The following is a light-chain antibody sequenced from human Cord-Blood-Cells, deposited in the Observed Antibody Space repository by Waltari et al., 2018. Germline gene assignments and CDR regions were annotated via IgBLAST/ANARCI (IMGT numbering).Light chain of an antibody. CDR3: QQSYSTNPS. Sequence: DIQMTHSPSSLSAPVGDRVTITCRASQSISSYFNWYQQKPGKAPKHLVYAASSLQIEVPSRFSGSGSVTDFTLTISILQPEDFATYYCQQSYSTNPSFGQGTKVEIK. CDR1: QSISSY. CDR2: AAS. V-gene: IGKV1-39*01. J-gene: IGKJ1*01.